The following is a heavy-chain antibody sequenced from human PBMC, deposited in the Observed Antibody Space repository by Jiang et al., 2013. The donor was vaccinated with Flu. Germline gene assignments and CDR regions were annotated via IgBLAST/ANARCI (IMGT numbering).Heavy chain of an antibody. D-gene: IGHD3-22*01. CDR2: INHSGST. J-gene: IGHJ3*02. CDR3: SIVGTFPNTDAFDI. Sequence: KGLEWIGEINHSGSTNYNPSLKSRVTISVDTSKNQFSLKLSSVTAADTAVYYCSIVGTFPNTDAFDIWGQGTMVTVSS. V-gene: IGHV4-34*01.